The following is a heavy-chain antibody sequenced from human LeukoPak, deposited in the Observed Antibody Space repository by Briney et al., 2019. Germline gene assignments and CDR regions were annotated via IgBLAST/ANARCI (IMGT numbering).Heavy chain of an antibody. J-gene: IGHJ4*02. CDR2: IYYSGST. D-gene: IGHD3-22*01. CDR1: GGSISSYY. Sequence: SETLSLTCTVSGGSISSYYWSWIRQPPGKGLEWIGYIYYSGSTNYNPSLKSRVTMSVDTSKNQFSLKLSSVTAADTAVYYCARDKGEYYDSSGYLDYWGQGAPVTVSS. V-gene: IGHV4-59*01. CDR3: ARDKGEYYDSSGYLDY.